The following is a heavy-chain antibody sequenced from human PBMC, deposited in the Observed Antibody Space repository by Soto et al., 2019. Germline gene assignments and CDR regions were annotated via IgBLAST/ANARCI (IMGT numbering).Heavy chain of an antibody. J-gene: IGHJ4*02. CDR2: ISYDGSNK. D-gene: IGHD1-26*01. Sequence: QVQLVESGGGVVQPGRSLRLSCAASGFTFSSYGMHWVRQAPGKGLEWVAVISYDGSNKYYADSVKGRFTISRDNSKKTLYLQMNSLRAEDTAVYYCAKDLVYSGSYYGDYWGQGTLVTVSS. V-gene: IGHV3-30*18. CDR3: AKDLVYSGSYYGDY. CDR1: GFTFSSYG.